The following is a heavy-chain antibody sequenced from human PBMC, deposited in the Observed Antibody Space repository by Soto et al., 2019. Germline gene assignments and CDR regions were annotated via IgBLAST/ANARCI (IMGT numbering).Heavy chain of an antibody. Sequence: QLQLQESGPGLVKPSETLSLTCTVSGGSISSSSYYWGWIRQPPGKGLEWIGSIYYSGSTYYNPSLKSRVTISVDTSKNPFSLKLSSVTAADTAVYYCATLAYGDYPLGAFDIWGQGTMVTVSS. CDR3: ATLAYGDYPLGAFDI. V-gene: IGHV4-39*01. CDR2: IYYSGST. J-gene: IGHJ3*02. CDR1: GGSISSSSYY. D-gene: IGHD4-17*01.